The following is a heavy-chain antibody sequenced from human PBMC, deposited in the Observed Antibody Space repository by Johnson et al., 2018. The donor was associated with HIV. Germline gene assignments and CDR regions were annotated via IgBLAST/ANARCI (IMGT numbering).Heavy chain of an antibody. Sequence: EVQLVESGGGLVQPGGSLRLSCAASGFTFSDHYMDWVRQAPGQGLEWVGRTRNKANSYTTEYAASVKGRFTISRDDSKNSLYLQMNSLKTEDTAVYYCARGECSSTSCPRNAFEIGGQGTMVTVSS. J-gene: IGHJ3*02. CDR1: GFTFSDHY. V-gene: IGHV3-72*01. CDR3: ARGECSSTSCPRNAFEI. D-gene: IGHD2-2*01. CDR2: TRNKANSYTT.